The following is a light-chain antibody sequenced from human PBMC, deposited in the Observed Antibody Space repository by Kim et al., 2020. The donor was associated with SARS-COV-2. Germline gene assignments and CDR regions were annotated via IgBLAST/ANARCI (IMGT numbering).Light chain of an antibody. J-gene: IGKJ4*01. CDR3: QQYDNLPLT. CDR1: QDITTS. CDR2: DAS. Sequence: DIQMTQSPSSLSASVGDKVTITCQASQDITTSLKWYQQKPGKAPKFLIYDASNLEAGVTSRFSGSGSGTDFKFIISSLQPEDIATYYCQQYDNLPLTFGGGTKVDIK. V-gene: IGKV1-33*01.